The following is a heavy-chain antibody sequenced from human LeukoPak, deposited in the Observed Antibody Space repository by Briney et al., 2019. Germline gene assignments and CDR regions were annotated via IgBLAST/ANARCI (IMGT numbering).Heavy chain of an antibody. CDR3: AREHYYYYYMDV. Sequence: PSETLSLTCVVSGGSISSDGQSWSWIRQAPGKGLEWIGNIYYSGSTYYNPSLKSRGTISVDTSKTQFSLKLNSVTAADTAVYYCAREHYYYYYMDVWGKGTTVTVSS. V-gene: IGHV4-30-4*07. CDR1: GGSISSDGQS. J-gene: IGHJ6*03. CDR2: IYYSGST.